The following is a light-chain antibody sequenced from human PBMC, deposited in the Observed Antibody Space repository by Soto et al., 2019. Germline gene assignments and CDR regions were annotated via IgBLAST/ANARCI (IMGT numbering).Light chain of an antibody. CDR1: QSVSSN. V-gene: IGKV3-15*01. CDR3: QQYNNWPYT. J-gene: IGKJ5*01. Sequence: EIVIAPSPATLSVSSGERATLSRRASQSVSSNLAWYQQKPGQAPRLLIYGASTRATGIPASFSGSGSGTEFTLTISSLQSEDFAVYYCQQYNNWPYTFGQGTRLEIK. CDR2: GAS.